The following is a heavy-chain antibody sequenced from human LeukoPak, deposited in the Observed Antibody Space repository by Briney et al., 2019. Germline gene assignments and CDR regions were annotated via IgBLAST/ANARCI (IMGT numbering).Heavy chain of an antibody. CDR2: IWYNGSNK. V-gene: IGHV3-33*06. CDR3: AKHAYGSGKQAIDY. J-gene: IGHJ4*02. Sequence: GGSLRLSCAASGFTFSSYGMHWVRQAPGKGLGWVAVIWYNGSNKYYADSVKGRFTISRDNSKNTLYLQMNSLRAEDTAVYYCAKHAYGSGKQAIDYWGQGTLVTVSS. CDR1: GFTFSSYG. D-gene: IGHD3-10*01.